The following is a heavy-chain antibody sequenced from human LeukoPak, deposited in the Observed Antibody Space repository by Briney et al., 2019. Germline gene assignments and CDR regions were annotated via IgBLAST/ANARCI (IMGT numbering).Heavy chain of an antibody. CDR2: ISSAGGGT. J-gene: IGHJ4*02. Sequence: PGGSLRLSCAASGFTFNNYAMSWVRQAPGKGLEWVSSISSAGGGTYYADSAKGRFTISRDNSKNTLYLQMNSLRAEDTAAYYCAKRDSSGWYSLDYWGQGTLVTVS. D-gene: IGHD6-19*01. V-gene: IGHV3-23*01. CDR1: GFTFNNYA. CDR3: AKRDSSGWYSLDY.